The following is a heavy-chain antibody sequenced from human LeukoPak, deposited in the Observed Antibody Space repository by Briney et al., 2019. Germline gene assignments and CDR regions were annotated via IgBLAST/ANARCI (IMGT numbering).Heavy chain of an antibody. J-gene: IGHJ5*02. Sequence: GGSLRLSCAASGFTFSSYAMSWVRQAPGKGLEWVSAISGSGGSTYYADSVKGRFTISRDNSKNTLYLQMNSLRAEDTAVYYCAKLRSCSSTSCYMVPRGGYWFDPWGQGTLVTVSS. CDR1: GFTFSSYA. V-gene: IGHV3-23*01. CDR2: ISGSGGST. CDR3: AKLRSCSSTSCYMVPRGGYWFDP. D-gene: IGHD2-2*02.